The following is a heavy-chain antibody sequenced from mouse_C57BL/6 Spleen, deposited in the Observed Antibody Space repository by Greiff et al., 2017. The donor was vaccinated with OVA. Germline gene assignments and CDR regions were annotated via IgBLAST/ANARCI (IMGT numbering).Heavy chain of an antibody. J-gene: IGHJ2*01. CDR1: GFTFSSYG. V-gene: IGHV5-6*01. CDR3: ARHGGAGDFDY. CDR2: ISRAGSYT. Sequence: EVQRLESGGDLVKPGASLKLSCAASGFTFSSYGMSWVGQTPDKRLEWVVAISRAGSYTYYHDSVKGRFTITRDNAKSTLYMQLSSLKSEDTAMYYCARHGGAGDFDYWGKGTTLTVSS.